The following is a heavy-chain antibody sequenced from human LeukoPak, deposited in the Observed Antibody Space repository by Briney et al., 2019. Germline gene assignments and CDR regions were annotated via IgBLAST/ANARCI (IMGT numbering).Heavy chain of an antibody. CDR2: IYHSGST. CDR3: ARGGSDSGYDRKNWFDP. CDR1: GGSISSGGYS. V-gene: IGHV4-30-2*01. Sequence: SETLSLTCAVSGGSISSGGYSWSWIRQPPGKGLEWIGYIYHSGSTYYNPSLKSRVTISVDKSKNQFSLKLSSVTAADTAVYYCARGGSDSGYDRKNWFDPWGQGTLVTVSS. D-gene: IGHD5-12*01. J-gene: IGHJ5*02.